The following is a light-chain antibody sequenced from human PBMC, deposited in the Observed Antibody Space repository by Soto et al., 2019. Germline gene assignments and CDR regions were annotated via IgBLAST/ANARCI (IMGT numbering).Light chain of an antibody. CDR1: QPIRKS. CDR3: QEYSNGWR. J-gene: IGKJ1*01. Sequence: DIQMTQSPSSLSASVGATISITCRSFQPIRKSLNWYQQRPGKAPKLLIYDGSTLESGVPSRFSGSGSGTEFILTISSLQPDDFASFYCQEYSNGWRFGQGTKV. CDR2: DGS. V-gene: IGKV1-17*01.